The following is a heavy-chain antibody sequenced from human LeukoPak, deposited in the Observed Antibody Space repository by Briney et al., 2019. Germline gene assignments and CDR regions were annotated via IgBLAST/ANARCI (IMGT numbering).Heavy chain of an antibody. V-gene: IGHV3-11*01. Sequence: PGGSLRLSCAASGFTFSDYYMSWIRQAPGKGLEWVSYISSSGSTIYYADSVKGRFTISRDNAKNSLYLQMNSLRAEDTTVYYCARDLLYDSSGYYGYWGQGTLVTVSS. CDR3: ARDLLYDSSGYYGY. CDR2: ISSSGSTI. D-gene: IGHD3-22*01. J-gene: IGHJ4*02. CDR1: GFTFSDYY.